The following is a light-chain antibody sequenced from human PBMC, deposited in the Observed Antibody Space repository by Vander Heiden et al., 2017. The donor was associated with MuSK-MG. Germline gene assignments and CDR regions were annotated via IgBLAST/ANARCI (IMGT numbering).Light chain of an antibody. CDR2: GAS. CDR1: ESVSSNY. V-gene: IGKV3-20*01. J-gene: IGKJ2*01. Sequence: ESVLTQSPGTLSLSPGERATLSCRASESVSSNYLAWYQQKPGQSPRLLIYGASSRATGIPDRFSRSGSGTDFTLTISRLDPEHSAVYYCQQYCSSPYTFGQWTKLEIQ. CDR3: QQYCSSPYT.